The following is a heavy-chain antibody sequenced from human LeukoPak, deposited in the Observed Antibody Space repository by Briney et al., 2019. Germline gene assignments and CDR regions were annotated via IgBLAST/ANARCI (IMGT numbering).Heavy chain of an antibody. D-gene: IGHD2-15*01. V-gene: IGHV3-48*03. J-gene: IGHJ4*02. CDR3: AREPTYCSGGSCYFDN. Sequence: GGSLRLSCAASGFTFSSYEMNWVRQAPGKGLEWVSYISSSGSTIYYAGSVKGRFTISRDNAKNSLHLQMNSLRAEDTAVYYCAREPTYCSGGSCYFDNWGQGTLVTVSS. CDR2: ISSSGSTI. CDR1: GFTFSSYE.